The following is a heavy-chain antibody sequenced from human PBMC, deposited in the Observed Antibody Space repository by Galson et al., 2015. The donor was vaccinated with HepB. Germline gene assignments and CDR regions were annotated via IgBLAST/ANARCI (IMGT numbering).Heavy chain of an antibody. CDR1: GFTFSSYE. D-gene: IGHD3-10*01. V-gene: IGHV3-48*03. Sequence: SLRLSCAASGFTFSSYEMNWVRQAPGKGLEWVSYISSSGSTIYYADSVKGRFTISRDNAKNSLYLQMNSLRAEDTAVYYCARAEVTMVRGALTYYYGMDVWGQGTTVTVSS. CDR2: ISSSGSTI. J-gene: IGHJ6*02. CDR3: ARAEVTMVRGALTYYYGMDV.